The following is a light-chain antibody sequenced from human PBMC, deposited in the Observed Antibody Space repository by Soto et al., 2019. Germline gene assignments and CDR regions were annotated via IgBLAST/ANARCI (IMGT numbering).Light chain of an antibody. V-gene: IGLV3-1*01. CDR3: QAWDGRVV. CDR1: ELGDKF. CDR2: QDS. J-gene: IGLJ2*01. Sequence: SYELTQPPSVSVSPGQTASITCSGDELGDKFACWYQQKPGQSPVLVIYQDSKRPSGIPERFSGSNSGNTATLTISGTQAMDEADYYCQAWDGRVVFGGGTKLTVL.